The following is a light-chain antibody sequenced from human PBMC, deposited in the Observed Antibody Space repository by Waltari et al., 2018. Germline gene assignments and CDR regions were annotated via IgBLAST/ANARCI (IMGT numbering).Light chain of an antibody. V-gene: IGKV3-20*01. Sequence: EVVLTQSPGTLSLSLGERANGSCSASPSVTRALAWYQQKPSQAHRTLIYGASTRATVIPDRFSVSGSVTDFSLTISRLEPDDFAVYYCQHYLRLPVTFGQGTTVEI. J-gene: IGKJ1*01. CDR1: PSVTRA. CDR3: QHYLRLPVT. CDR2: GAS.